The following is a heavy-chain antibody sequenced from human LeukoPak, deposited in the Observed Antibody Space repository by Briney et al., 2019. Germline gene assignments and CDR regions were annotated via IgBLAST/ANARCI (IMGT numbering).Heavy chain of an antibody. CDR1: GGSISSYY. Sequence: SSETLSLTCTVSGGSISSYYWSWIRQPPGKGLEWIGYIYYSGSTNYNPSLKSRVTISVDTSKNQFSLKLSSVTAADTAVYYCARQYCSGGSCYFDYWGQGTLVTVSS. CDR2: IYYSGST. D-gene: IGHD2-15*01. J-gene: IGHJ4*02. CDR3: ARQYCSGGSCYFDY. V-gene: IGHV4-59*08.